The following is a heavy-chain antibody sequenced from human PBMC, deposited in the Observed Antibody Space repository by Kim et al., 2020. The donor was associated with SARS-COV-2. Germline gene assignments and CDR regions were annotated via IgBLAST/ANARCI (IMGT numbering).Heavy chain of an antibody. Sequence: GGSLRLSCTASGFTFTGHAMSWVRQAPGKGLEWVSSIDGSDGKTYYVDSVKGRFSISRDDSKNTVYLQMSGLRADDTAVYYCPKGVCGWIWAYWVQGTLV. V-gene: IGHV3-23*01. CDR1: GFTFTGHA. CDR3: PKGVCGWIWAY. CDR2: IDGSDGKT. D-gene: IGHD2-2*03. J-gene: IGHJ4*02.